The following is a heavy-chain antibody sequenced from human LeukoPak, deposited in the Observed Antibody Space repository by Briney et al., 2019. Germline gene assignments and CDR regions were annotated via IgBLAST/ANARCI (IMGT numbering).Heavy chain of an antibody. CDR2: IYPGDSDT. D-gene: IGHD3-22*01. CDR3: ARRDYYDSSGFPFDY. V-gene: IGHV5-51*01. J-gene: IGHJ4*02. Sequence: GESLKISCEGSGYSFTSYWIGWVRQMPGKGLEWMGIIYPGDSDTRYSPSFQGQVTISADKSISTAYLQWSSLKASDTAMYYCARRDYYDSSGFPFDYWGQGTLVTVSS. CDR1: GYSFTSYW.